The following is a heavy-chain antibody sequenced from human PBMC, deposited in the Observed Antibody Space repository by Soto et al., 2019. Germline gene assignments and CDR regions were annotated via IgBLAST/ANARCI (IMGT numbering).Heavy chain of an antibody. CDR3: AGPGYGSQDF. V-gene: IGHV3-23*01. CDR1: GLTFSSVA. J-gene: IGHJ4*01. CDR2: IIGIGDGT. D-gene: IGHD5-18*01. Sequence: GGSLRLSCAASGLTFSSVALSWVRQAPGKGLEWVSAIIGIGDGTDYADSVKGRFTISRDNSKNTLYLQMDSLRAEDTGVYYCAGPGYGSQDFWGQGALVTVSS.